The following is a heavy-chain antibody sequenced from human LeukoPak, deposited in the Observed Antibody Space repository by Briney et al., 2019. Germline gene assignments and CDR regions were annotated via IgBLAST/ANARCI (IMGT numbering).Heavy chain of an antibody. J-gene: IGHJ4*02. Sequence: SETLSLTCTVSGYSITSGYYWGWIRQPPGKGLEWIGSIYHTGSTHYNPSLNSRVTMSVDTSKNQFSLKLSSVTAADTAVYYCARGDYGDHPGDFDYWGQGTLVTVSS. V-gene: IGHV4-38-2*02. D-gene: IGHD4-17*01. CDR1: GYSITSGYY. CDR2: IYHTGST. CDR3: ARGDYGDHPGDFDY.